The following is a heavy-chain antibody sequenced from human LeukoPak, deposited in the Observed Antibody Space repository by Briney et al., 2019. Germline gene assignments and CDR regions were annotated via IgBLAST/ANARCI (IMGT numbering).Heavy chain of an antibody. D-gene: IGHD2-8*01. CDR2: INTNTGNP. J-gene: IGHJ6*03. CDR3: ARVGKYCTNGVCYPGADYYYYMDV. V-gene: IGHV7-4-1*02. CDR1: GYTFTSYA. Sequence: ASVKVSCKASGYTFTSYAMNWVRQAPGQGLEWMGWINTNTGNPTYAQGFTERFVFSLDTSVSTAYLQISSLKAEDTAVYYCARVGKYCTNGVCYPGADYYYYMDVWGKGTTVTVSS.